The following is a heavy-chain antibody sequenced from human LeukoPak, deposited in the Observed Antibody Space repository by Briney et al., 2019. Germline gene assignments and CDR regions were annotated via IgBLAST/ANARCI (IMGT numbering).Heavy chain of an antibody. CDR3: ARLSFGPYYYYYMDV. CDR2: INHSGST. V-gene: IGHV4-34*01. J-gene: IGHJ6*03. D-gene: IGHD3-10*01. CDR1: GGSFSGYY. Sequence: SETLSLTCAVYGGSFSGYYWSWIRRPPGKGLEWIGEINHSGSTNYNPSLKSRVTISVDTSKNQFSLKLSSVAAADTAVYYCARLSFGPYYYYYMDVWGKGTTVTVSS.